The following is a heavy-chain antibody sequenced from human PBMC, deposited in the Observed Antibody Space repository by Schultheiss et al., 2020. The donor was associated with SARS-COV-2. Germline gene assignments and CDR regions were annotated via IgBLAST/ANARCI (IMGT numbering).Heavy chain of an antibody. CDR3: VKGYDSSGLYYFDY. CDR1: GFTFSSYG. CDR2: ISYDGSNK. V-gene: IGHV3-30*18. Sequence: GGSLRLSCAASGFTFSSYGMHWVRQAPGKGLEWVAVISYDGSNKYYADSVKGRFTISRDNSKNTLYLQMSSLRAEDTAVYYCVKGYDSSGLYYFDYWGQGTLVTVSS. J-gene: IGHJ4*02. D-gene: IGHD3-22*01.